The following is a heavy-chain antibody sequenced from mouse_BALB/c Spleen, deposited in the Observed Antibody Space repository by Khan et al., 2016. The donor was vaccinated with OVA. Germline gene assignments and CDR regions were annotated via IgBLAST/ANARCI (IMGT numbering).Heavy chain of an antibody. CDR1: GYTFINYW. D-gene: IGHD1-1*01. CDR2: INPSTGYT. V-gene: IGHV1-7*01. CDR3: ARRGVRWEFDY. Sequence: QVQLKESGGELAKPGASVKLSCKASGYTFINYWILWIKQRPGQGLEWIGYINPSTGYTEYNQNFKDKATLTADKSSSTAYMQLSSLKSEDSTVYCCARRGVRWEFDYWGQGTILTVSS. J-gene: IGHJ2*01.